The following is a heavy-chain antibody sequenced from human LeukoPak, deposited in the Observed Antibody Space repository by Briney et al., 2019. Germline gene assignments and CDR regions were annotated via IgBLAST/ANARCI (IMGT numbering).Heavy chain of an antibody. Sequence: PSETLSLTCTVSGGSVSSGSYYWSWIRQPPGKGLEWIGYIYYSGSTNYNPSLKSRVTISVDTSKNQFSLKLSSVTAADTAVYYCARLVGYYDFWSGYSHHQNFDYWGQGTLVTVSS. D-gene: IGHD3-3*01. V-gene: IGHV4-61*01. CDR1: GGSVSSGSYY. CDR3: ARLVGYYDFWSGYSHHQNFDY. CDR2: IYYSGST. J-gene: IGHJ4*02.